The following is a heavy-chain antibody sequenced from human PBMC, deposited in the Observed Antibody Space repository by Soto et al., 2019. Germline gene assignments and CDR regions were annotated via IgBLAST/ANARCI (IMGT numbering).Heavy chain of an antibody. D-gene: IGHD2-21*02. CDR2: INPAGGTT. V-gene: IGHV1-46*01. J-gene: IGHJ4*02. CDR1: GYSFTSTY. CDR3: ALKVVTDYDN. Sequence: QVQLVPSGAEVKKPGASVRISCRASGYSFTSTYVHWVRQAPGQGPEWMGIINPAGGTTYYGQKFQGRLTITSDTSTDTVFMDLNDLTSEDTAVYFCALKVVTDYDNWGQGTLLTVSS.